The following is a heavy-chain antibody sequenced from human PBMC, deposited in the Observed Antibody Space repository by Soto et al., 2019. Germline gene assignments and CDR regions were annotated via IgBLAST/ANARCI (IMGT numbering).Heavy chain of an antibody. Sequence: QVQLVQSGAEVKKPGSSVKVSCKASGGTFSSYAISWVRQAPGQGLEWMGGIIPIFGTANYAQKFQGRVTITADESTSTAYMELSSLISEDTAVYYCATPGIAAHLAYYGMDVWGQGTTVTVSS. J-gene: IGHJ6*02. CDR3: ATPGIAAHLAYYGMDV. D-gene: IGHD6-13*01. V-gene: IGHV1-69*01. CDR1: GGTFSSYA. CDR2: IIPIFGTA.